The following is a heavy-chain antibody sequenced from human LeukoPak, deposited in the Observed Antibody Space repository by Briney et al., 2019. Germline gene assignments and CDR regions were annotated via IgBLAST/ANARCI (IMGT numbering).Heavy chain of an antibody. CDR1: GFTFSSYS. CDR3: ARVGSQDTTMVNSYYYGMDV. D-gene: IGHD5-18*01. CDR2: ISSSGSTI. V-gene: IGHV3-48*04. Sequence: PGGSLRLSCAASGFTFSSYSMNWVRQAPGKGLEWVSYISSSGSTIYYADSVKGRFTISRDNAKNSLNLQMNSLRAEDTAVYYCARVGSQDTTMVNSYYYGMDVWGQGTTVTVSS. J-gene: IGHJ6*02.